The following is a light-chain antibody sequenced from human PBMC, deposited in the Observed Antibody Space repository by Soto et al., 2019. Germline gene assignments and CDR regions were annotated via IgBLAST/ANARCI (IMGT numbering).Light chain of an antibody. Sequence: QAVLTQPPSASGSPGQSVTISCTGTSSDVGGYNYVSWYQQHPGKAPKLMIYEVSKRPSGVPDRFSGSKSGNTASLTVSGLQAEDEADYYCCSYAGSYTSRVFGTGTKLTVL. J-gene: IGLJ1*01. CDR1: SSDVGGYNY. CDR2: EVS. V-gene: IGLV2-8*01. CDR3: CSYAGSYTSRV.